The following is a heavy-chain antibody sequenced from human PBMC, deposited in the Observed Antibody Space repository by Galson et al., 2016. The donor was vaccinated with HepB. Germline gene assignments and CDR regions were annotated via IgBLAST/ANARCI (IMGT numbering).Heavy chain of an antibody. V-gene: IGHV1-24*01. Sequence: SVKVSCTVSGYMLSELFIHWVRQAPGKGLEWIGGFDPEAGKTINSQEFQGSVTLTEETSTDTAYMELSSLRSDDTAVYYCATIRTRMVGATTDHYYYATDVWGQGTAVIVSS. J-gene: IGHJ6*02. D-gene: IGHD1-26*01. CDR3: ATIRTRMVGATTDHYYYATDV. CDR2: FDPEAGKT. CDR1: GYMLSELF.